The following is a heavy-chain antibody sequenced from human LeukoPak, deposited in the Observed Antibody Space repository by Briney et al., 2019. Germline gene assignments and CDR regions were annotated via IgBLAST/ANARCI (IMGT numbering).Heavy chain of an antibody. CDR3: AKSSGYPRGFIFDY. J-gene: IGHJ4*02. CDR1: GFTFDDYA. CDR2: ISWNSGSI. Sequence: GGSLRLSCAASGFTFDDYAMHWVRQAPGKGLEWVSGISWNSGSIGYADSVKGQFTISRDNAKNSLYLQMNSLRAEDTALYYCAKSSGYPRGFIFDYWGQGTLVTVSS. V-gene: IGHV3-9*01. D-gene: IGHD3-22*01.